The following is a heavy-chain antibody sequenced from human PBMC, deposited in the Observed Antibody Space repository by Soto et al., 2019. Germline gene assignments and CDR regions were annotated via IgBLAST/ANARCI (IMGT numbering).Heavy chain of an antibody. CDR3: AKGSYSGIYSDFDY. J-gene: IGHJ4*02. Sequence: QVHLVESGGGVVQPGRSLRLSCAASGFTFSRYDMHWVRQAPGKGLEWVAIISYDGSNKYYADSVKGRFTISRDNSKNTQYLQMNSLRPGDTAVYYCAKGSYSGIYSDFDYWGQGTLVTVSS. V-gene: IGHV3-30*18. D-gene: IGHD1-26*01. CDR1: GFTFSRYD. CDR2: ISYDGSNK.